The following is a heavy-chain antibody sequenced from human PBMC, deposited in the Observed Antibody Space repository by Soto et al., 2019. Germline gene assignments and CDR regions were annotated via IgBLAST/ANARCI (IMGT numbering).Heavy chain of an antibody. J-gene: IGHJ4*02. D-gene: IGHD6-19*01. V-gene: IGHV1-69*04. CDR2: IIPILGIA. CDR1: GGTFSSYT. Sequence: SVKVSCKASGGTFSSYTISWVRQAPGQGLEWMGRIIPILGIANYAQKFQGRVTITADKSTSTAYMELSSLRSEDTAVYYCARDMEWLVPDYWGQGTLVTVSS. CDR3: ARDMEWLVPDY.